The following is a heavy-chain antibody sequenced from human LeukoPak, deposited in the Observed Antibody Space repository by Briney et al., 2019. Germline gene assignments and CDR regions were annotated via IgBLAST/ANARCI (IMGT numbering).Heavy chain of an antibody. V-gene: IGHV4-34*01. CDR3: ARMAKYGSSWYHNWFDP. J-gene: IGHJ5*02. CDR1: GGSFSGYY. CDR2: INHSGST. Sequence: SETLSLTCAVYGGSFSGYYWSWIRQPPGKGLEWIGGINHSGSTNYNPSLKSRVTISVDTSKNQFSLKLSSVTAADTAVYYCARMAKYGSSWYHNWFDPWGQGTLVTVSS. D-gene: IGHD6-13*01.